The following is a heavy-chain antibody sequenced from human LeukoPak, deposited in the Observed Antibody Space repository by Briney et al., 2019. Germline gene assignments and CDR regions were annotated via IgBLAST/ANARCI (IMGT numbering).Heavy chain of an antibody. CDR2: ISSSGSTI. V-gene: IGHV3-11*01. CDR1: GFTFSDYY. CDR3: AKDGFGYYDSSGLFQH. D-gene: IGHD3-22*01. J-gene: IGHJ1*01. Sequence: TGGSLRLSCAASGFTFSDYYMSWIRQAPGKGLEWVSYISSSGSTIYYADSVKGRFTISRDNSKNTLYLQMNSLRAEDTAVYYCAKDGFGYYDSSGLFQHWARAPWSPSPQ.